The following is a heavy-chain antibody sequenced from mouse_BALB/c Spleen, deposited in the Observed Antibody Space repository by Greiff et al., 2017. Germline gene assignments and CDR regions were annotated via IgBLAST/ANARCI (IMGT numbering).Heavy chain of an antibody. CDR2: INPYNDGT. Sequence: EVKLQESGPELVKPGASVKMSCKASGYTFTSYGMHWVKQKPGEGLEWIGYINPYNDGTKYNEKFKGKATLTSDKSSSTAYMELSSMTSEDSAVYYCATPGWCSYWGEGTLVTVSA. J-gene: IGHJ3*01. CDR1: GYTFTSYG. V-gene: IGHV1-14*01. CDR3: ATPGWCSY.